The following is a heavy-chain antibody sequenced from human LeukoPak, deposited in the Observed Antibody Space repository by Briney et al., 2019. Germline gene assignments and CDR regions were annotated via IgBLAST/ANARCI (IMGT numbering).Heavy chain of an antibody. V-gene: IGHV4-59*01. Sequence: SETLSLTCTVSGGSISSYYRSWIRQPPGKGLEWIGYIYYSGSTNYNPSLKSRVTISVDTSKNQFSLKLSSVTAADTAVYYCASLGSYGYYFDYWGQGTLVTVSS. D-gene: IGHD5-18*01. CDR2: IYYSGST. CDR1: GGSISSYY. J-gene: IGHJ4*02. CDR3: ASLGSYGYYFDY.